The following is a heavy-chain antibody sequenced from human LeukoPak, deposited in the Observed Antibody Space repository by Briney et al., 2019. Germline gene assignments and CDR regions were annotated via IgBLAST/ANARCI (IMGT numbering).Heavy chain of an antibody. CDR2: IYYSEST. D-gene: IGHD4-11*01. CDR1: GGSISSGGYF. J-gene: IGHJ6*03. V-gene: IGHV4-31*03. CDR3: ARDSGTVTTGHMDV. Sequence: PSETLSLTCTVSGGSISSGGYFWSWIRQHPGKGLEWIGYIYYSESTYYNPSLKSRVTISVDTSKNQFSLKLSSVTAADTAVYYCARDSGTVTTGHMDVWGKGTTVTVSS.